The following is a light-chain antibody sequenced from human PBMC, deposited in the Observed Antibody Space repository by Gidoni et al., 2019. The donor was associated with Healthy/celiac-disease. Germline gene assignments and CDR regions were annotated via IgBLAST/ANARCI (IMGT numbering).Light chain of an antibody. CDR1: KSGDKY. J-gene: IGLJ2*01. CDR2: QDS. Sequence: SCELTQPPSLSVSPGQTASITCSADKSGDKYACWYQQKPAQSPVLVIYQDSKRPSGIPARFSGSNSGNTATLTIRGTQAMDEADYYCQAWDSSTAVFGGGTKLTVL. V-gene: IGLV3-1*01. CDR3: QAWDSSTAV.